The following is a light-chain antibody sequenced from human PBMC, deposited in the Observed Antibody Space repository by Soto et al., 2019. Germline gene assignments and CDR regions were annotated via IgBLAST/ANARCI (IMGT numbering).Light chain of an antibody. CDR2: AAS. CDR3: QQRGT. CDR1: QGISSY. V-gene: IGKV1-9*01. J-gene: IGKJ3*01. Sequence: DIQLTQSPSFLSASVGDRVTITCRASQGISSYLAWYQQKPGKAPKLLIYAASTLQSGVPSRFSGTGSRTEFTLTMSSLQPEDFAPYYCQQRGTFGPGTKVDI.